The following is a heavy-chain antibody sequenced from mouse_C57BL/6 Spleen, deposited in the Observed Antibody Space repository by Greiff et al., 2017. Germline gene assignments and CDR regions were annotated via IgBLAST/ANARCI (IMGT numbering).Heavy chain of an antibody. V-gene: IGHV1-59*01. CDR2: IDPSDSYT. J-gene: IGHJ3*01. CDR3: ARDDYDGSWFAY. CDR1: GYTFTSYW. Sequence: QVQLQQPGAELVRPGTSVTLSCKASGYTFTSYWMHWVKQRPGQGLEWIGVIDPSDSYTNYNQKFKGKATLTVDTSSSTAYMQLSSLTSEDSAVYYCARDDYDGSWFAYWGQGTLVTVSA. D-gene: IGHD2-4*01.